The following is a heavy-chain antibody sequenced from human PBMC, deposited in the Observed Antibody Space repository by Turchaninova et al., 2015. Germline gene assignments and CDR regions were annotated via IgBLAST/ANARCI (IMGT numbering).Heavy chain of an antibody. J-gene: IGHJ4*02. D-gene: IGHD6-19*01. CDR2: INHSGST. Sequence: QVQLQQWGAGLLKPSETLSLTCAVYGGSFSGYYWSWIRQPPGKGLEWFGEINHSGSTNYNQSLKSRVTSSVDTSKNHFFLKLSSVTAADTAVYYCARGGYSSGWNQGWDYWGQGTLVTVSS. CDR3: ARGGYSSGWNQGWDY. V-gene: IGHV4-34*01. CDR1: GGSFSGYY.